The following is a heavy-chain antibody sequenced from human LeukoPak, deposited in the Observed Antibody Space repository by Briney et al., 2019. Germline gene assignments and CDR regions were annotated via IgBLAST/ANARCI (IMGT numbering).Heavy chain of an antibody. CDR1: GFTFSSYA. D-gene: IGHD3-3*01. V-gene: IGHV3-23*01. J-gene: IGHJ3*02. CDR3: AKDLRVYYDADDAFDI. Sequence: PGGSLRLSCAASGFTFSSYAMSWVPQAPGKGLEWVSAISGSGGSTYYTDSVKGRFTISRDNSKNTLYLQMNSLRAEDTAVYYCAKDLRVYYDADDAFDIWGQGTMVTVSS. CDR2: ISGSGGST.